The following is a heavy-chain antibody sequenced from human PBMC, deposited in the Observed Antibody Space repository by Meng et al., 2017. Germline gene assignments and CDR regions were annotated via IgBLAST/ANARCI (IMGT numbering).Heavy chain of an antibody. J-gene: IGHJ4*02. D-gene: IGHD2-15*01. CDR3: ARASFRDRYCSGGSCATDY. CDR1: GFTFSSYS. V-gene: IGHV3-21*01. CDR2: ISSSSSYI. Sequence: GGPLRLSCAASGFTFSSYSMNWVRQAPGKGLEWVSSISSSSSYIYYADSVKGRFTISRDNAKNSLYLQMNSLRAEDTAVYYCARASFRDRYCSGGSCATDYWGQGTLVTVSS.